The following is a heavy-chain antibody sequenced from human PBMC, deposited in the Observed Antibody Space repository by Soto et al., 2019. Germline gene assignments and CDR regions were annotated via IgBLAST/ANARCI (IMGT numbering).Heavy chain of an antibody. CDR2: ISYDGSNK. CDR1: GFTFSSYG. Sequence: GGSLRLSCAASGFTFSSYGMHWVRQAPGKGLEWVAVISYDGSNKYYADSVKGRFTISRDNSKNTLYLQMNSLRAEDTAVYYCAKDERGPWYSSGWYLVDYWGQGTLVTVSS. J-gene: IGHJ4*02. D-gene: IGHD6-19*01. CDR3: AKDERGPWYSSGWYLVDY. V-gene: IGHV3-30*18.